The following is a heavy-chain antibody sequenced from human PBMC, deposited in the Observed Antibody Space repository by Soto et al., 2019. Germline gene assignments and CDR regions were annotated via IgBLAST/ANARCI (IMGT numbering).Heavy chain of an antibody. J-gene: IGHJ5*02. CDR2: IYSSGGT. CDR1: GGSIISASYS. Sequence: PTETLSLTCAVSGGSIISASYSWNWIRQSPGRGLEWIGHIYSSGGTYYNPSLKSRVSISVDTSNNQFSLKLTSVTAADTAVYFCAREDAARIERWFDAWGQGILVTVYS. D-gene: IGHD6-6*01. CDR3: AREDAARIERWFDA. V-gene: IGHV4-31*11.